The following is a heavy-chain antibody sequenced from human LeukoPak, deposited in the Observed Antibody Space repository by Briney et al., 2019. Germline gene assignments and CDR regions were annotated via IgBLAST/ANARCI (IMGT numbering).Heavy chain of an antibody. Sequence: GGSLRLSCAASGFTFSSYAMSWVRQAPGKGLEWVSAISGSGGSTYYADSVKGRFTISRDNSNNTLYLQMNSLRAEDTAVYYCAGGAGVYYYGLDVWGQGTTVTVSS. V-gene: IGHV3-23*01. CDR1: GFTFSSYA. CDR2: ISGSGGST. J-gene: IGHJ6*02. CDR3: AGGAGVYYYGLDV.